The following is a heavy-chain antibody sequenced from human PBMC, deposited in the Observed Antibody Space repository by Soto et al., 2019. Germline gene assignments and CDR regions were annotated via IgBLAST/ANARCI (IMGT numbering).Heavy chain of an antibody. D-gene: IGHD2-15*01. CDR3: AIFSGGMDV. CDR2: IRGDGRYT. Sequence: PGGSLRLSCAASGFNFGDYDMHWVRQTPGNGLQWVSLIRGDGRYTQYADSVKGRLTISRDNSKNSLYLQMNSLRAEDTALYYCAIFSGGMDVWGRGTTVTVSS. V-gene: IGHV3-43D*04. CDR1: GFNFGDYD. J-gene: IGHJ6*02.